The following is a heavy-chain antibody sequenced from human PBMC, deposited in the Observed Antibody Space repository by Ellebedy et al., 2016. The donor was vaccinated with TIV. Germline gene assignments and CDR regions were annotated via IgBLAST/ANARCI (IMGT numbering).Heavy chain of an antibody. J-gene: IGHJ4*02. D-gene: IGHD3-16*01. CDR3: ARASYLHFMNY. V-gene: IGHV4-34*01. CDR1: GGSFSGYY. CDR2: INHSGST. Sequence: SETLSLTCAVYGGSFSGYYWSWIRQPPGKGLEWIGEINHSGSTNYNPSLKSRVTISVDTSKNQFSLKLSSVTAADTAVYYCARASYLHFMNYWGQGALVTVSS.